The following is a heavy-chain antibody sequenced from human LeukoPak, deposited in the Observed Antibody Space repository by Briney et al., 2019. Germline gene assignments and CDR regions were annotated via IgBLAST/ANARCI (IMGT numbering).Heavy chain of an antibody. D-gene: IGHD3-10*01. V-gene: IGHV4-34*01. CDR3: ARGSGYYGSGSYPY. J-gene: IGHJ4*02. CDR2: INHSGST. Sequence: SETLSLTCAVYGGSFSGYYWSWIRQPPGKGLEWNGEINHSGSTNYNPSLKSRVTISVDTSKNQFSLKLSSVTAADTAVYYCARGSGYYGSGSYPYWGQGTLVTVSS. CDR1: GGSFSGYY.